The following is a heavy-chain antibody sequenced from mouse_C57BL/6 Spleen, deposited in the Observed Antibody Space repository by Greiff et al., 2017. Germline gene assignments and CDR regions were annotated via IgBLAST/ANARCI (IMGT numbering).Heavy chain of an antibody. CDR2: ISSGGSYT. Sequence: DVMLVESGGDLVKPGGSLKLSCAASGFTFSSYGMSWVRQTPDKRLEWVATISSGGSYTYYPDSVKGRFTISRDNAKNTLDLQMSSLKSEDTAMYYCARRDYYGSSYGNYFDYWGQGATLAVSS. D-gene: IGHD1-1*01. J-gene: IGHJ2*01. CDR3: ARRDYYGSSYGNYFDY. CDR1: GFTFSSYG. V-gene: IGHV5-6*02.